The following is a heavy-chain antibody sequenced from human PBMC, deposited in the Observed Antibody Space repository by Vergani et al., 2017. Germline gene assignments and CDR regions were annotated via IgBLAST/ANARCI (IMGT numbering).Heavy chain of an antibody. CDR1: GGSLSGYY. J-gene: IGHJ4*02. D-gene: IGHD1-14*01. Sequence: QVQLQESGPGLVRPSETLSLTCTVSGGSLSGYYWNWIRQTPGEGLEWIGYVEDSGYFNYNPSLKTRVSMSSDTSNNQFSLMLSSVTVADTAVYYFARSIVSRNPPDYFDNWGQGTLVTVSS. V-gene: IGHV4-59*01. CDR2: VEDSGYF. CDR3: ARSIVSRNPPDYFDN.